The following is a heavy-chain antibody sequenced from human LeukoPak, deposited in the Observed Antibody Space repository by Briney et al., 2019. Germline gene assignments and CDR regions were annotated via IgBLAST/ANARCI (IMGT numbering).Heavy chain of an antibody. J-gene: IGHJ4*02. V-gene: IGHV3-23*01. CDR2: ISGSGGST. D-gene: IGHD4-17*01. CDR1: GLSFGAHA. Sequence: GGSLRLSCAASGLSFGAHAMHWVRQAPGKGLEWVSAISGSGGSTYYADSVKGRFTISRDNAKNTLYLQMNSLRAGDTAVYYCARDTDTVTTILDYWGQGTLVTVSS. CDR3: ARDTDTVTTILDY.